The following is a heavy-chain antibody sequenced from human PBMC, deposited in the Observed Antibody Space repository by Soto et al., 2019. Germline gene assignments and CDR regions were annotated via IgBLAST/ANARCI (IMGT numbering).Heavy chain of an antibody. CDR1: GGSISSGPYS. D-gene: IGHD2-2*01. CDR2: FYYSGST. CDR3: ARLGGYCGTTSCYGYYAMAV. J-gene: IGHJ6*02. Sequence: SETLSLSCTVSGGSISSGPYSWGWIRQPPGKGLEWIGSFYYSGSTHYNPSLESRVTISVDTSKNQFSLKVSSVTAADTAGYYCARLGGYCGTTSCYGYYAMAVWGQGTTVTVSS. V-gene: IGHV4-39*01.